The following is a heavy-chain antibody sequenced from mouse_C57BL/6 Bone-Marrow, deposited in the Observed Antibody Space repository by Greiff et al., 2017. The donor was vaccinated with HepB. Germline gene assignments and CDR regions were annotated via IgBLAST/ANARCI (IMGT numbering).Heavy chain of an antibody. J-gene: IGHJ2*01. V-gene: IGHV1-76*01. Sequence: VQRVESGAELVRPGASVKLSCKASGYTFTDYYINWVKQRPGQGLEWIARIYPGSGNTYYNEKFKGKATLTAEKSSSTAYMQLSSLTSEDSAVYFCARGTTVVPFDYWGQGTTLTVSS. D-gene: IGHD1-1*01. CDR1: GYTFTDYY. CDR3: ARGTTVVPFDY. CDR2: IYPGSGNT.